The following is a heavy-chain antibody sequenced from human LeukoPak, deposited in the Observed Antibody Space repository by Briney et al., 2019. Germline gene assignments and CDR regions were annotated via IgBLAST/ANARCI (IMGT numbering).Heavy chain of an antibody. J-gene: IGHJ5*02. CDR1: GFTFSSYA. CDR3: ARSRRAYYDFRSGYL. CDR2: ISYDGSNK. D-gene: IGHD3-3*01. Sequence: GGSLRLSCAASGFTFSSYAMHWVRQAPGKGLEWVAVISYDGSNKYYADSVKGRFTISRDNSKNTLYLQMNSLRAEDTAVYYCARSRRAYYDFRSGYLWGQGTLVTVSS. V-gene: IGHV3-30-3*01.